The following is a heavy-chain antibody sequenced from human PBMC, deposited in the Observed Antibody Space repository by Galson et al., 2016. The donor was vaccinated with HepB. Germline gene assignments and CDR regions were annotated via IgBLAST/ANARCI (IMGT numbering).Heavy chain of an antibody. D-gene: IGHD3-10*01. CDR2: INSRSGDI. J-gene: IGHJ4*02. CDR1: GFIFSSYS. V-gene: IGHV3-21*01. CDR3: VKEARSGSYSGTFDY. Sequence: SLRLSCAASGFIFSSYSMDWVRQAPGKGLEWVASINSRSGDIYYADSVKGRFTISRDNAKNSLYLQMHSLRAEDTAVYYCVKEARSGSYSGTFDYWGQGTLVTVSS.